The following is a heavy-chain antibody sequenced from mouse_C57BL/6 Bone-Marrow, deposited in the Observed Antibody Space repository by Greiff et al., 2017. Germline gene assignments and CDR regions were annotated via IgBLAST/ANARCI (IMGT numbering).Heavy chain of an antibody. Sequence: QVHVKQPGAELVKPGASVKMSCKASGYTFTSYWITWVKQRPGQGLEWIGDIYPTSGRTNYNEKFKSKAILTVDTSSNTAYMQLSSLTSEGSAVFYGARSGPLGRSFDYWGQGTTLTVSS. V-gene: IGHV1-55*01. CDR1: GYTFTSYW. CDR3: ARSGPLGRSFDY. J-gene: IGHJ2*01. CDR2: IYPTSGRT. D-gene: IGHD4-1*01.